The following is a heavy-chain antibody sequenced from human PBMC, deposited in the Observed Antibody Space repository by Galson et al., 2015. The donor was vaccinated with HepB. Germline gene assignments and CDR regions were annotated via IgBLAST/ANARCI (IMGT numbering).Heavy chain of an antibody. V-gene: IGHV3-23*01. Sequence: SLRLSCAASGFTFSSYAMSWVRQAPGKGLEWVSGISGSGGSTYYANSVKGRFTISRDNSKNTLYLQMNSLRAEDTAVYYCAKVLSYYYDSSGFYYVPFDYWGRGTLVTVSS. J-gene: IGHJ4*02. D-gene: IGHD3-22*01. CDR2: ISGSGGST. CDR1: GFTFSSYA. CDR3: AKVLSYYYDSSGFYYVPFDY.